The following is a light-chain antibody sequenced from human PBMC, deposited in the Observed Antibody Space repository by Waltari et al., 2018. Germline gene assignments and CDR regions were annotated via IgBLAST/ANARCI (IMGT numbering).Light chain of an antibody. CDR1: VMAKKY. CDR3: YSAADNNRGV. Sequence: SYELTQPSSVSVSPGQTARITCSGDVMAKKYARWFQQKPGQAPVLLIYKDSERPSGIPSRFPGSSSGTTGTLTSIGAKVEEEADYYCYSAADNNRGVFGTGTKVTV. CDR2: KDS. J-gene: IGLJ1*01. V-gene: IGLV3-27*01.